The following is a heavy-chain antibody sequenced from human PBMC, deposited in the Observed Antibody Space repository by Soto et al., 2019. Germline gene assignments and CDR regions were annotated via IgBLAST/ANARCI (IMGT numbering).Heavy chain of an antibody. V-gene: IGHV1-69*01. CDR2: IIPVFGTA. J-gene: IGHJ6*02. CDR1: GGTFSSYA. Sequence: QVQLVQSGAEVKKPGSSGKVSCTSSGGTFSSYAYSWVRQAPGQGLEWMGGIIPVFGTATYAQNFQGRLTITADESTRTAYMELSSLRSEETAVYYCARSNSVLGYFYYGMDVWGQGTTVTVSS. CDR3: ARSNSVLGYFYYGMDV. D-gene: IGHD4-4*01.